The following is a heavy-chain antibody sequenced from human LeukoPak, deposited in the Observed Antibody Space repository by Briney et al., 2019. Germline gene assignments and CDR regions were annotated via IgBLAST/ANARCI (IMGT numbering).Heavy chain of an antibody. V-gene: IGHV4-34*01. CDR3: ARGLDLEGLDY. Sequence: SETLSLTCAVYGGSFTDYNWTWLRQSPEKGLEWIGEINDSGTTHYNPSLKSRVTISVDTAKHQFSLRMRSLTAVDTAVYYCARGLDLEGLDYWGQGTLVTVSS. D-gene: IGHD1-1*01. CDR1: GGSFTDYN. CDR2: INDSGTT. J-gene: IGHJ4*02.